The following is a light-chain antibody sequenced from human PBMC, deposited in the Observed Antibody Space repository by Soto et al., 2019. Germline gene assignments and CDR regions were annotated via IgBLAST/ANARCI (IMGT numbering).Light chain of an antibody. CDR1: QTVDTY. J-gene: IGKJ5*01. Sequence: VLTQSPDTLSLSPGATAILSCRASQTVDTYAAWYQLKPGQRPRLLIYVASSRALDIPDRFIGSGSGTNFTLTIHRLEPEDFAVYFCQHYASSPITFGQGTRLEIK. V-gene: IGKV3-20*01. CDR2: VAS. CDR3: QHYASSPIT.